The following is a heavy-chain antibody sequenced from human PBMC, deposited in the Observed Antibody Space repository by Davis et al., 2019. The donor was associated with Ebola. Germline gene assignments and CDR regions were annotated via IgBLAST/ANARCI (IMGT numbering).Heavy chain of an antibody. CDR1: GFTFSSYA. Sequence: GESLKISCAASGFTFSSYAMSWVRQAPGKGLEWVSAISGSGGSTHYADSVKGRFTISRDNSKNTLYLQMNSLRAEDTAVYYCAKDDGYSSGWYLDYWGQGTLVAVSS. D-gene: IGHD6-19*01. CDR3: AKDDGYSSGWYLDY. J-gene: IGHJ4*02. V-gene: IGHV3-23*01. CDR2: ISGSGGST.